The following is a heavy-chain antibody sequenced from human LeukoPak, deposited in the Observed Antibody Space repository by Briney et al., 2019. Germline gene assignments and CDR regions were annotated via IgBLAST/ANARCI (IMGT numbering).Heavy chain of an antibody. CDR2: ISSSGSTI. CDR3: AKVTIAAAGTYFDY. CDR1: GFTFSDYY. Sequence: GGSLRLSCAASGFTFSDYYMSWIRQAPGKGLEWVSYISSSGSTIYYADSVKGRFTISRDNAKNTLYLQMNSLRAEDTAVYYCAKVTIAAAGTYFDYWGQGTLVTVSS. D-gene: IGHD6-13*01. J-gene: IGHJ4*02. V-gene: IGHV3-11*04.